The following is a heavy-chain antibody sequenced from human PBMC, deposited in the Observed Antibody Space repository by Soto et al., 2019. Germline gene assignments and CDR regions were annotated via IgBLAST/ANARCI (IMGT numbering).Heavy chain of an antibody. J-gene: IGHJ4*02. CDR3: ARDATKYADY. Sequence: QVQLVGSGGGVVQPGGSLRLSCAASGFTFSTFAMHWVRQAPGKRLEWVAGISYHGSNKYYADSVEGRFTISRENTNNTLYVQMNIQRAEDTAAYYCARDATKYADYWGQGTLVTVSS. CDR1: GFTFSTFA. CDR2: ISYHGSNK. D-gene: IGHD2-8*01. V-gene: IGHV3-30-3*01.